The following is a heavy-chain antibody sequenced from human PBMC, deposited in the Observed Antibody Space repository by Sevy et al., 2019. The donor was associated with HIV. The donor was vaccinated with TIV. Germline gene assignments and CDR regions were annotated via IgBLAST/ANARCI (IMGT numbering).Heavy chain of an antibody. CDR3: VRAPDSSGWYDGGYFDS. V-gene: IGHV3-48*02. Sequence: GGSLRLSCEGSGFTFGSYSMNWVRQPPGKGLEWILYISSGSGTIVYANSVKGRFSVSRDNAKKSLSLQMNSLTDEDTAVYYCVRAPDSSGWYDGGYFDSWGQGTLVTVSS. CDR1: GFTFGSYS. CDR2: ISSGSGTI. J-gene: IGHJ4*02. D-gene: IGHD6-19*01.